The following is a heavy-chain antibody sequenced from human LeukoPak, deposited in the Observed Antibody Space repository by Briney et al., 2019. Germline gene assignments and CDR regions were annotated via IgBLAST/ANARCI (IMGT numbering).Heavy chain of an antibody. CDR3: AKDTPLFYHYYGIDV. CDR1: GLNLDAYA. J-gene: IGHJ6*02. CDR2: ISGDGTIT. Sequence: PGGSLRLSCAASGLNLDAYAMHWVRQAPGKGLEWVSLISGDGTITYYADSVKGRFTISRDNSKNSLFLEMNSLRSEDTALYYCAKDTPLFYHYYGIDVWGQGTTVTVSS. V-gene: IGHV3-43*02.